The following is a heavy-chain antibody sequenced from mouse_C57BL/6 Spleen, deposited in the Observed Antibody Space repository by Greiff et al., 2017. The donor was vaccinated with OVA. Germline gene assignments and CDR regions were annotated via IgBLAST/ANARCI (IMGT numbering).Heavy chain of an antibody. J-gene: IGHJ4*01. D-gene: IGHD2-3*01. Sequence: QVQLQQPGAELVKPGASVKLSCKASGYTFTSYWMHWVKQRPGRGLEWIGRIDPNSGGTKYNEKFKSKATLTVDKPSSPAYMQLSSLTSEDSAVFYCAREDDDGYASAMDYWGQGTSVTVSS. CDR1: GYTFTSYW. V-gene: IGHV1-72*01. CDR3: AREDDDGYASAMDY. CDR2: IDPNSGGT.